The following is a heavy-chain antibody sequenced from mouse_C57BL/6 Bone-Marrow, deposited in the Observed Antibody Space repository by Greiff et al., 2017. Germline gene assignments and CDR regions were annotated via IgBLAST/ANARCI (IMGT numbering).Heavy chain of an antibody. V-gene: IGHV1-59*01. CDR3: AKAGNYFDY. J-gene: IGHJ2*01. Sequence: QVQLQQSGAELVRPGTSVKLSCKASGYTFTSYWMHWVKQRPGQGLEWIGVIDPSDSYTNYNQKFKGKATLTVDTSSSTAYMQLSSLTSEDSAVYYCAKAGNYFDYWGQGTTLTVSS. CDR1: GYTFTSYW. CDR2: IDPSDSYT. D-gene: IGHD4-1*01.